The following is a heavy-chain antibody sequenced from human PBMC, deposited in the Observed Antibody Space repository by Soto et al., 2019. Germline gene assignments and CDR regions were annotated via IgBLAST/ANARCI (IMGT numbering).Heavy chain of an antibody. CDR1: GFTFSSYG. Sequence: GGSLRLSCAASGFTFSSYGMHWVRQAPGKGLEWVAVISYDGSNKYYADSVKVRFTISRDNSKNTLYLQMNSLRAEDTSVYYCAKAGATGDAADAFDIWGQGTMVTVSS. CDR2: ISYDGSNK. V-gene: IGHV3-30*18. J-gene: IGHJ3*02. CDR3: AKAGATGDAADAFDI. D-gene: IGHD7-27*01.